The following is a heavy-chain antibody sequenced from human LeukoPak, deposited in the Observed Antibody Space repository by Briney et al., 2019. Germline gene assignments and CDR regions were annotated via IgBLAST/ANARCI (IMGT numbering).Heavy chain of an antibody. CDR1: VYTFTGYY. CDR2: INPNSGGT. CDR3: ARGDPIVGANDY. D-gene: IGHD1-26*01. J-gene: IGHJ4*02. Sequence: ASVKVSCKASVYTFTGYYMHWVRQAPGQGLEWMGWINPNSGGTNYAQKFQGRVTMTRDTSISTAYMELSRLRSDDTAVYYCARGDPIVGANDYWGQGTLVTVSS. V-gene: IGHV1-2*02.